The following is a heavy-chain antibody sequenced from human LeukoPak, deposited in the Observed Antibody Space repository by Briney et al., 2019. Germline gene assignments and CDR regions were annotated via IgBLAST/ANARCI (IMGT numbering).Heavy chain of an antibody. J-gene: IGHJ4*02. CDR3: ARVTGSFEWYYFDY. Sequence: SETLSLTCAVYGGSFSGYYWSWIRQPPGKGLEWIGEINHSGSTNYNPSLKSRVTISVDTSKNQFSLKLSSVTAADTAVYYCARVTGSFEWYYFDYWGQGTLVTVSS. CDR2: INHSGST. V-gene: IGHV4-34*01. D-gene: IGHD1-14*01. CDR1: GGSFSGYY.